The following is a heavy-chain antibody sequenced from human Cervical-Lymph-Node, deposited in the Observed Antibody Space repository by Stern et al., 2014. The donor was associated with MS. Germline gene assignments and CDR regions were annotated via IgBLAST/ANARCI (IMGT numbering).Heavy chain of an antibody. CDR3: THSLHGDYYDAFDT. V-gene: IGHV2-5*02. D-gene: IGHD4-17*01. Sequence: ESGPTLVKATQPLTLTCTFSGFALRNSGVSVAWIRQPPGKALECLAVIYWDDEKRYSPSLKSRLSITKDASESQVVLTMTNMDPVDTATYYCTHSLHGDYYDAFDTWGQGTMVTVSS. CDR2: IYWDDEK. CDR1: GFALRNSGVS. J-gene: IGHJ3*02.